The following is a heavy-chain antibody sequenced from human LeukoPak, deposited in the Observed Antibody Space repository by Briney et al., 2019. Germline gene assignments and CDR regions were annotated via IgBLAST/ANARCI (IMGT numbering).Heavy chain of an antibody. V-gene: IGHV3-23*01. Sequence: GGSLRLSCAASGFTFSSYVMSWVRQAPGKGLEWVSAISGSGGSTYYADSVKGRFTISRDNSKNTLYLQMNSLRAEDTAVYYCAKDLRGYSYGSFDYWGQGTLVTVSS. CDR2: ISGSGGST. D-gene: IGHD5-18*01. CDR3: AKDLRGYSYGSFDY. J-gene: IGHJ4*02. CDR1: GFTFSSYV.